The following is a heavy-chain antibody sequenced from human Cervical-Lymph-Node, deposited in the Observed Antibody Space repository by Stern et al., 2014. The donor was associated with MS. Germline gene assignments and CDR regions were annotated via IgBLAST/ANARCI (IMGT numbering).Heavy chain of an antibody. CDR3: AREQTRLQFCRGGRCPDWFDP. Sequence: KLVQSGAEVKKPGASVKVSCKTSGGNFSNYDFTRVRQAPGQGLEWMGGGLPTFNTAHYAQKFKGRVTITADKSTSTVYMELSSLRLDDTAVYYCAREQTRLQFCRGGRCPDWFDPWGQGTLVTVSS. J-gene: IGHJ5*02. D-gene: IGHD2-15*01. CDR1: GGNFSNYD. V-gene: IGHV1-69*06. CDR2: GLPTFNTA.